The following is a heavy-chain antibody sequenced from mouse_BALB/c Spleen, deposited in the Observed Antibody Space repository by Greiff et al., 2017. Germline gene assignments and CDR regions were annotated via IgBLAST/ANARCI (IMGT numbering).Heavy chain of an antibody. CDR1: GFTFSSYA. CDR2: ISSGGSYT. Sequence: EVMLVESGGGLVKPGGSLKLSCAASGFTFSSYAMSWVRQSPEKRLEWVAEISSGGSYTYYPDTVTGRFTISRDNAKNTLYLEMSSLRSEDTAMYYCARADYGNYVKDYWGQGTTLTVSS. D-gene: IGHD2-1*01. CDR3: ARADYGNYVKDY. J-gene: IGHJ2*01. V-gene: IGHV5-9-4*01.